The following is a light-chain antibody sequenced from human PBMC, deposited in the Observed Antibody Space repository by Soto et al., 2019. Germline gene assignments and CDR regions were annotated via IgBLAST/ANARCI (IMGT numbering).Light chain of an antibody. CDR3: QQYLGAPLT. Sequence: DIVMTQSPDSLAVSLGERATINCKSSQSILSSSANRYYLAWFQQKPGQPPKLLIYDSSTRESGVPDRFSGSGSVTDFTLTISNLQAEDVADYYCQQYLGAPLTFGGGTKVQIK. V-gene: IGKV4-1*01. CDR2: DSS. CDR1: QSILSSSANRYY. J-gene: IGKJ4*01.